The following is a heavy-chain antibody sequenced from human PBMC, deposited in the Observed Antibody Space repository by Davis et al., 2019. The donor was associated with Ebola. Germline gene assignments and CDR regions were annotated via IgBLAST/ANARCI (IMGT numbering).Heavy chain of an antibody. D-gene: IGHD4-23*01. Sequence: AASVKVSCKASGYTFTTYYMHWVRQAPAQGLEWMGIINPSGGSRSYAQEFQGRVTMTRDTSTSTVYMELSSLRSEDTAVYYCARDFYYGGNSQNAFDIWGQGTMVTVSS. V-gene: IGHV1-46*01. J-gene: IGHJ3*02. CDR1: GYTFTTYY. CDR3: ARDFYYGGNSQNAFDI. CDR2: INPSGGSR.